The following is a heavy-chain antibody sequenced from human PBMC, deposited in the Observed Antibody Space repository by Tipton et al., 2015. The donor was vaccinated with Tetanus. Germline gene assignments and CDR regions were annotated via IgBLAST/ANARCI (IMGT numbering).Heavy chain of an antibody. J-gene: IGHJ4*02. CDR2: IYPGDSDA. CDR3: ARHDYGDSPFDY. CDR1: GYRFTSYW. Sequence: VQLVQSGAEVKKPGESLKISCKGSGYRFTSYWIGWVRQMLGKGLEWMGFIYPGDSDARYSPSFHGQVTISADKPISTACLQWSSLKASDPSMYYCARHDYGDSPFDYWGQGTLVTVSS. V-gene: IGHV5-51*01. D-gene: IGHD4-17*01.